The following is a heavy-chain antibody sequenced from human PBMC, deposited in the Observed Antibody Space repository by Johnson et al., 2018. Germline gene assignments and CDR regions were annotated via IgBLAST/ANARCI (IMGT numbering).Heavy chain of an antibody. CDR2: ISGSGGSN. Sequence: VQLVQSGGGLVQPGGSXRLSCAASGFTFSSYAMSWVRQAPGQGLEGVSAISGSGGSNYYEDSVKGRFTLSRDNSTHTLYLQMNLLRAEDTSVDYCVKGSVVRTRYYYGMDVWGQGTTVTVSS. CDR1: GFTFSSYA. J-gene: IGHJ6*01. CDR3: VKGSVVRTRYYYGMDV. V-gene: IGHV3-23*04. D-gene: IGHD3-10*01.